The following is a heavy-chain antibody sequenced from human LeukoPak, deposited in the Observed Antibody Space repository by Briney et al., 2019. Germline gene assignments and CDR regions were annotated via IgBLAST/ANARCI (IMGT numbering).Heavy chain of an antibody. D-gene: IGHD2-2*02. Sequence: SETLSLTCAVYGESLNRYYWSWIRQPPGKGLEWIGEINHSGSTNYNPSLKSRVTISVDTSKNQFSLKLSSVTAADTAVYYCASAVVVPAAINSRNWFDPWGQGTLVTVSS. CDR3: ASAVVVPAAINSRNWFDP. CDR1: GESLNRYY. J-gene: IGHJ5*02. V-gene: IGHV4-34*01. CDR2: INHSGST.